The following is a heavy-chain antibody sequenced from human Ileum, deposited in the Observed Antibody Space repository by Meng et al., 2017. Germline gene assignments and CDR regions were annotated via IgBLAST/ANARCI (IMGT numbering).Heavy chain of an antibody. CDR2: IESDGSRI. CDR1: GFTISNYW. D-gene: IGHD3-10*01. V-gene: IGHV3-74*01. CDR3: ARSGVTTVRGGFDP. Sequence: GESLKISCAASGFTISNYWMHWVRQAPGKGLVWVSRIESDGSRISYADSVKGRFTISRDNAKNTLYLQMDSLRADDTAVYYCARSGVTTVRGGFDPWGQGILVTVSS. J-gene: IGHJ5*02.